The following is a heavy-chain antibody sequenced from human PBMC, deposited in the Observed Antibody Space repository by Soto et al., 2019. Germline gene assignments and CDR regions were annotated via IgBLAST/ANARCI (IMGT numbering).Heavy chain of an antibody. CDR1: GGSISSGGYY. CDR2: IYHSGST. CDR3: ARHYDYDSGKSDAVDI. D-gene: IGHD3-22*01. Sequence: QVQLQESGPGLVKPSQTLSLTCTASGGSISSGGYYWSWIRQHPGKGLEWIGYIYHSGSTYYSAPLRSRITIVLVTSKNQLSLQLSSVTAAVKAVYYCARHYDYDSGKSDAVDIWGQGTMVTVSS. J-gene: IGHJ3*02. V-gene: IGHV4-31*03.